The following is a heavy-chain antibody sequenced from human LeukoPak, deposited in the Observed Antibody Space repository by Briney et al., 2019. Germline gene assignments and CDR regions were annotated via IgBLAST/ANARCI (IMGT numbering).Heavy chain of an antibody. J-gene: IGHJ5*02. CDR2: IKQDGSEK. D-gene: IGHD5-18*01. Sequence: PGGSLRLSCAASGFTFSSYWMSWVRQAPGKGLEWVANIKQDGSEKYYVDSVKGRFTISRDNAKNSLYLQMNSLRAEDTAVYYCASQWIQLWRGHWFDPWGQGTLVTVSS. CDR3: ASQWIQLWRGHWFDP. CDR1: GFTFSSYW. V-gene: IGHV3-7*01.